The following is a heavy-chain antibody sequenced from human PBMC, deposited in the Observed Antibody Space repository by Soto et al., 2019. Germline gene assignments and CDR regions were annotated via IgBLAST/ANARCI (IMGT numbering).Heavy chain of an antibody. V-gene: IGHV4-34*01. CDR3: ARGGNSGYAY. D-gene: IGHD5-12*01. CDR2: INHSGST. J-gene: IGHJ4*02. Sequence: QVQLQQWGAGLLKPSETLSLTCAVYGGSFSGYYWSWIRQPPGKGLEWIGEINHSGSTNYNPSLKSRVTISVDTSKNQFSLKLSSVTAAATAVYYCARGGNSGYAYWGQGTLVTVSS. CDR1: GGSFSGYY.